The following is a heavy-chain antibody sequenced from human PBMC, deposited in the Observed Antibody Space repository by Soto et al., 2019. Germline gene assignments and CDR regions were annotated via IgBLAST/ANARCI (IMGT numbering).Heavy chain of an antibody. Sequence: ASVKVSCKASGYTFTSYDINWVRQATGQGLEWMGWMNPNSGNTGYAQKFQGRVTMTRNTSISTAYMELSSLRSEDTAVYYCARNAGAGTVSDYWGQGTLLTVSS. J-gene: IGHJ4*02. CDR1: GYTFTSYD. D-gene: IGHD6-19*01. CDR3: ARNAGAGTVSDY. CDR2: MNPNSGNT. V-gene: IGHV1-8*01.